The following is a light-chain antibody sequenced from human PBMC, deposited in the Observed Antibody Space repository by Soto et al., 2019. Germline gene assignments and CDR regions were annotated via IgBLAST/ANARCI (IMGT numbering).Light chain of an antibody. V-gene: IGLV4-69*01. J-gene: IGLJ2*01. CDR3: QTWGTGIQV. CDR1: SGHSSYD. Sequence: QSVLTQSPSASASLGASVTLTCTLSSGHSSYDIAWHQQQPEKGPRYLMKLNSDGSHSQGDGIPDRFSGSSSGAERYLTISSLQSEDEADSSCQTWGTGIQVFGGGTKLTVL. CDR2: LNSDGSH.